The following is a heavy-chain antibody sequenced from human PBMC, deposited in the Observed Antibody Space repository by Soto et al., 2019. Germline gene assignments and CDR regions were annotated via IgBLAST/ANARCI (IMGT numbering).Heavy chain of an antibody. Sequence: QVQLVQSGAEMKKPGSSVKVSCKASGGTFASYAISWVRQAPGQWLEWMGGIIPIPGTANYAQKFQGRVTIAADESTSTAYMELSSLRSEDTAVYYCARSQGSSTSLEIYYYYYYGMDDWGQGTTVTVSS. D-gene: IGHD2-2*01. CDR3: ARSQGSSTSLEIYYYYYYGMDD. CDR1: GGTFASYA. J-gene: IGHJ6*02. CDR2: IIPIPGTA. V-gene: IGHV1-69*01.